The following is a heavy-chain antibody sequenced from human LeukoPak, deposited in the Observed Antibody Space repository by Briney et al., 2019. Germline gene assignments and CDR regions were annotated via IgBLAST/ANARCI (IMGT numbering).Heavy chain of an antibody. J-gene: IGHJ4*02. CDR1: GFTFDDYA. V-gene: IGHV3-9*01. D-gene: IGHD5-18*01. CDR2: ISWNSGSI. CDR3: AKVKIGYSYGFDY. Sequence: PGRSLRLSCAASGFTFDDYAMRWVRQAPGKGLGWVSGISWNSGSIGYADSVKGRFTISRDNAKNSLYLQMNSLRAEDTALYYCAKVKIGYSYGFDYWGQGTLVTVSS.